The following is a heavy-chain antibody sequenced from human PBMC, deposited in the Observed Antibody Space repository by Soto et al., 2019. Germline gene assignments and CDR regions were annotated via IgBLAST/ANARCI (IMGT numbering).Heavy chain of an antibody. CDR3: ASQRDLGDYDY. V-gene: IGHV3-7*01. Sequence: PGGSLRLSCVASGFTFTSYWMSWVRQAPGKGLERVANVKQDGSVTYYVDSVRGRFIISRDNAKNSVYLQMSSLTAEDTAVYYCASQRDLGDYDYWGQGILVTVSS. CDR1: GFTFTSYW. J-gene: IGHJ4*02. D-gene: IGHD4-17*01. CDR2: VKQDGSVT.